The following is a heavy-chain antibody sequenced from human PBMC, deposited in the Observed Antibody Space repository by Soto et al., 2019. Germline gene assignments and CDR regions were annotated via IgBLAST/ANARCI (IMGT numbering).Heavy chain of an antibody. CDR3: AREHKVVNDFEF. CDR2: IYSSGAT. J-gene: IGHJ4*02. D-gene: IGHD2-15*01. V-gene: IGHV4-4*07. Sequence: QVQLQESGPGLVKPSETLSLSCTVSGGSINTYYWNWIRQPAGKGLEWIGRIYSSGATNYNPSLKSRVTMSTDTSTNHFSLRLSSVTPADTAVCYCAREHKVVNDFEFWGQGILVTVSS. CDR1: GGSINTYY.